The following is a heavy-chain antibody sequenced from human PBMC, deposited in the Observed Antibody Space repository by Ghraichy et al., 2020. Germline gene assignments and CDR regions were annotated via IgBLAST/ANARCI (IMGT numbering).Heavy chain of an antibody. CDR1: GGSFSGYY. Sequence: SETLSLTCAVYGGSFSGYYWSWIRQPPGKGLEWIGEITHSGSTNYNPSLKSRVTISVDTSKNQFSLKLSSVTAADTAVYYCARERSSSWDFDYWGQGTLVTVSS. CDR2: ITHSGST. V-gene: IGHV4-34*01. D-gene: IGHD6-13*01. J-gene: IGHJ4*02. CDR3: ARERSSSWDFDY.